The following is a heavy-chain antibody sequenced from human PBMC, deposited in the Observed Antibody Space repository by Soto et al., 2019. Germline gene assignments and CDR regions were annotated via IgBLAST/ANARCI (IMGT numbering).Heavy chain of an antibody. CDR2: MNPNSGNT. D-gene: IGHD5-18*01. CDR1: GYTFTSYD. CDR3: ARGYHIQLWLHPFDD. V-gene: IGHV1-8*01. Sequence: GASVKVSCKASGYTFTSYDINWVRRATGQGLEWMGWMNPNSGNTGYAQKFQGRVTMTRNTSISTAYMELSSLRSEDTAVYYCARGYHIQLWLHPFDDWGQGTLVTVSS. J-gene: IGHJ4*02.